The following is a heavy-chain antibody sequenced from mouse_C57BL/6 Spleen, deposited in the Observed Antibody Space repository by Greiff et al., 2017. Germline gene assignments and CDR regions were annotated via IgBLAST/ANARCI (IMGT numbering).Heavy chain of an antibody. CDR3: ARGVVAYAMDY. CDR1: GYTFTSYW. V-gene: IGHV1-50*01. D-gene: IGHD1-1*01. CDR2: IDPSDSYT. J-gene: IGHJ4*01. Sequence: QVQLQQPGAELVKPGASVKLSCKASGYTFTSYWMQWVKQRPGQGLEWIGGIDPSDSYTNYNQKFKGKATLTVDTSSSTAYMQLSSLTSEDSAVYYCARGVVAYAMDYWGQGTSVTVSS.